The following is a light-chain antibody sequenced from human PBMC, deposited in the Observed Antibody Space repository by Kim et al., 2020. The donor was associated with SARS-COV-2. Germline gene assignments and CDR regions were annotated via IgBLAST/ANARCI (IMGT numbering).Light chain of an antibody. CDR3: QTWGTGAKGV. Sequence: SVKLTCTLSSGHSRYAIAWHQQQPEKGPRYLMKLNSDGSHSKGDGIPDRFSGSSSGAERYLTISSLQSEDEADYYCQTWGTGAKGVFGGGTQLTVL. CDR2: LNSDGSH. CDR1: SGHSRYA. J-gene: IGLJ2*01. V-gene: IGLV4-69*01.